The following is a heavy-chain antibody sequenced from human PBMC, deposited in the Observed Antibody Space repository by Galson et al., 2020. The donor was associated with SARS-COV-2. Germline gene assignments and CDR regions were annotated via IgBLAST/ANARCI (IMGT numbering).Heavy chain of an antibody. Sequence: SETLSLTCAVSGDSIDKRDAYWSWVRQPPGKGLEWIGYIYYTGNTFYNPSLRSRVSISSDTSKNQFSLKVKSVTAADTGMYFCARGGGIWNNYYYMDVWGKGTTVTVSS. CDR3: ARGGGIWNNYYYMDV. CDR1: GDSIDKRDAY. J-gene: IGHJ6*03. CDR2: IYYTGNT. D-gene: IGHD3-10*01. V-gene: IGHV4-30-4*01.